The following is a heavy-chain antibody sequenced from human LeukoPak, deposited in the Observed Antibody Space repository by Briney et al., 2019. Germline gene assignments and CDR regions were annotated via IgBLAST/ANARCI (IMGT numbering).Heavy chain of an antibody. CDR2: IYYSGST. CDR3: ARDSTYYYDSSGFYYNYHGMDV. Sequence: SETLSLTCTVSGGSITSYYWGWIRQPPGRGLEWIGYIYYSGSTSYNPSLKSRVTISVDMSKNQFSLNLSSVTAADTAVYYCARDSTYYYDSSGFYYNYHGMDVWGQGTTVTVFS. D-gene: IGHD3-22*01. J-gene: IGHJ6*02. CDR1: GGSITSYY. V-gene: IGHV4-59*01.